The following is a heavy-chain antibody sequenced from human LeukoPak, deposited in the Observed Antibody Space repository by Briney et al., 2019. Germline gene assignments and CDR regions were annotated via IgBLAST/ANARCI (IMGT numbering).Heavy chain of an antibody. V-gene: IGHV4-31*03. CDR2: IYYSGST. CDR1: GGPISSGGDY. D-gene: IGHD3-22*01. J-gene: IGHJ4*02. Sequence: SETLSLTCNVSGGPISSGGDYWSWIRQHPGKGLEWIGYIYYSGSTYYNPSLKSRVTISVDTSKNQFSLRLSSVTAADTAVYYCARGADTMIAGHWGQGTLVTVSS. CDR3: ARGADTMIAGH.